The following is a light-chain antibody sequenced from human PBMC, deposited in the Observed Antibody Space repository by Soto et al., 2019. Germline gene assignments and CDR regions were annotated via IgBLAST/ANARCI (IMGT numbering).Light chain of an antibody. CDR1: SSNIASNT. V-gene: IGLV1-44*01. CDR3: AAWDDSLNGWV. CDR2: NNN. J-gene: IGLJ3*02. Sequence: QSVLTQPPSASGTPGQRVTISCSGSSSNIASNTVNWYQQVPGTAPKLLIYNNNQWPSGVPDRFSGSKSGTSASLAISGLQSEDEADYSCAAWDDSLNGWVFGGGTKVTVL.